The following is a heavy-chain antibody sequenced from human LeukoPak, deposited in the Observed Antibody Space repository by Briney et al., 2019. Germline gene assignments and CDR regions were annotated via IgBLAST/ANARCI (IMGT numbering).Heavy chain of an antibody. Sequence: SETLSLTCAVSGYSISSGYYWGWIRQPPGKGLEWIGSIHHSGSTYYNPSLKSRVTISVDTSKNQFSLKLSSVTAADTAVYYCARDPFYYGSGSYQNYYFDYWGQGTLVTVSS. CDR1: GYSISSGYY. CDR3: ARDPFYYGSGSYQNYYFDY. CDR2: IHHSGST. V-gene: IGHV4-38-2*02. D-gene: IGHD3-10*01. J-gene: IGHJ4*02.